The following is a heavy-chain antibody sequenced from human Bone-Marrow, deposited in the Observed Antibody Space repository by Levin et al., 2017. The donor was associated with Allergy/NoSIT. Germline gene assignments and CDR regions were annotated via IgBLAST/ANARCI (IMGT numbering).Heavy chain of an antibody. V-gene: IGHV4-39*01. CDR1: GASISNYSSF. CDR3: ARRGFAFDM. Sequence: SETLSLTCTVSGASISNYSSFWGWIRQSPGTGLEWIGNLYHTGSTYYAPSLQSRVTLSVDTSKNQFSLKLTSVTAADTAVYYCARRGFAFDMWGQGTLVTVSS. CDR2: LYHTGST. J-gene: IGHJ3*02.